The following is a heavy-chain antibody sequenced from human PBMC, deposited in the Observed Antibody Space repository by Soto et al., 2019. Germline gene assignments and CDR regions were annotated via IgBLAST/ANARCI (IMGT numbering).Heavy chain of an antibody. D-gene: IGHD3-9*01. CDR2: IYTSGST. CDR1: GGSISSYY. J-gene: IGHJ6*02. CDR3: ARDHDRSPEYYYGMDV. V-gene: IGHV4-4*07. Sequence: PSETLSLTCTVSGGSISSYYWSWIRQPAGKGLEWIGRIYTSGSTNYNPSLKSRVTMSVDTSKNQFSLKLSSVTAADTAVYYCARDHDRSPEYYYGMDVWGQGTTVTVSS.